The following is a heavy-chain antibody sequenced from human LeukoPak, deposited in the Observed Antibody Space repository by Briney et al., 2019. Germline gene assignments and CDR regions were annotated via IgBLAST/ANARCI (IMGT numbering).Heavy chain of an antibody. J-gene: IGHJ5*02. Sequence: SQTLSLTCAVSGGSISSGGYSWSWIRQPPGKGLEWIGYIYHSGSTYYNPSLKSRVTISVDRSKNQFSLKLSSVTAADTAVYYCAREKGEHRWELLRPWFDPWGQGTLVTVSS. D-gene: IGHD1-26*01. V-gene: IGHV4-30-2*01. CDR2: IYHSGST. CDR3: AREKGEHRWELLRPWFDP. CDR1: GGSISSGGYS.